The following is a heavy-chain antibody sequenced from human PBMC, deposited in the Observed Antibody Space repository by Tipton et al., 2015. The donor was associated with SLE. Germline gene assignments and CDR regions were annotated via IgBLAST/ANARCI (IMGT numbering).Heavy chain of an antibody. V-gene: IGHV3-30-3*01. Sequence: RSLRLSCAASGFTFSSYAMHWVRQAPGKGLEWVAVISYDGSNKYYADSVKGRFTISRDNSKNTLYLQMNSLRAEDTAVYYCAKVGAWGGRWYYYMDVWGKGTTVTVSS. D-gene: IGHD1-26*01. J-gene: IGHJ6*03. CDR3: AKVGAWGGRWYYYMDV. CDR1: GFTFSSYA. CDR2: ISYDGSNK.